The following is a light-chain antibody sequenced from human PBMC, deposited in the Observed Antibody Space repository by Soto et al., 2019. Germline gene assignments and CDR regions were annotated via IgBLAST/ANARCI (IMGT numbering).Light chain of an antibody. J-gene: IGLJ2*01. CDR2: GNS. CDR3: QSYDSSLSGVV. CDR1: SSNIGAGYD. Sequence: QSVLTQPPSVSGAPGQRVTISCTGSSSNIGAGYDVHWYQQLPGTAPKLLIYGNSNRPSGVPDRFSGSKSGTSASLAITGLXXEXEADYYCQSYDSSLSGVVFGGGTKLTVL. V-gene: IGLV1-40*01.